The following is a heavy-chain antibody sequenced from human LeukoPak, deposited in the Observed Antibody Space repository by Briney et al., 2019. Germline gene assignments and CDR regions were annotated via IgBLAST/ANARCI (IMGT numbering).Heavy chain of an antibody. J-gene: IGHJ4*02. CDR2: ISYDGSNK. D-gene: IGHD3-10*01. CDR3: AKDMVRGVIIMDYYFGY. Sequence: GGSLRLSCAASGFTFSSYGMHWVRQAPGKGLGWVAVISYDGSNKYYADSVKGRFTISRDNSKNTLYLQMNSLRAEDTAVYYCAKDMVRGVIIMDYYFGYWGQGTLVTVSS. CDR1: GFTFSSYG. V-gene: IGHV3-30*18.